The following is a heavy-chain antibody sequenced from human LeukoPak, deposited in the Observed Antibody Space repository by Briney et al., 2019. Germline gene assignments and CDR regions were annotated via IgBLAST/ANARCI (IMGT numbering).Heavy chain of an antibody. V-gene: IGHV1-69*01. D-gene: IGHD5-18*01. CDR1: GGTFSSNA. J-gene: IGHJ3*01. CDR2: IMSTSGPA. CDR3: AREDTDLVTDGFDV. Sequence: GASVKVSCKASGGTFSSNAISWVRQAPGQGLEWMGGIMSTSGPAVYAVKFQGRVTITADESTSTAYMQMSSLTSEDTAVYYCAREDTDLVTDGFDVWGQGTVVTVSS.